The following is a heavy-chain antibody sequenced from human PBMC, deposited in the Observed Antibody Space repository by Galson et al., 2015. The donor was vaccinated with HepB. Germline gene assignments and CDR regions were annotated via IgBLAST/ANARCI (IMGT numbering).Heavy chain of an antibody. CDR2: ISYDGSNK. V-gene: IGHV3-30-3*01. CDR1: GFTFSSYA. D-gene: IGHD3-3*01. J-gene: IGHJ6*03. Sequence: SLRLSCAASGFTFSSYAMHWVRQAPGKGLEWVAVISYDGSNKYYADSVKGRFTISRDNSKNTLYLQMNSLRAEDTAVYYCARGQSPTIFGVVIRYYYYYMDVWGKGTTVTVSS. CDR3: ARGQSPTIFGVVIRYYYYYMDV.